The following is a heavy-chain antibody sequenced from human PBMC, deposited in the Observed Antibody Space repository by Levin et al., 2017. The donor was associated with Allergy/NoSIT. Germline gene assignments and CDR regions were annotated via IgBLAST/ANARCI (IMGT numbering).Heavy chain of an antibody. CDR2: MNPNSGNT. CDR1: GYTFSSFD. V-gene: IGHV1-8*01. CDR3: VRAPRRTIQAIWAIDP. Sequence: EASVKVSCKASGYTFSSFDINWVRQATGQGLEWMGWMNPNSGNTGYAQNFQGRVTMTRNTSISTAYMEVTSLRFDDTAVYYCVRAPRRTIQAIWAIDPWGQGTLVTVSS. D-gene: IGHD1-1*01. J-gene: IGHJ5*02.